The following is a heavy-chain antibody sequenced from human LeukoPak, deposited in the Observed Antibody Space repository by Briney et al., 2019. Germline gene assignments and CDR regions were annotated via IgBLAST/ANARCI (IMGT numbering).Heavy chain of an antibody. CDR2: IYYSGST. V-gene: IGHV4-39*07. CDR3: ARDSIAVAGTMRY. D-gene: IGHD6-19*01. J-gene: IGHJ4*02. Sequence: SETLSLTCTVSGGSISSSSYYWGWIRQPSGKGLEWIGSIYYSGSTYYNPSLKSRVTISVDTSKNQFSLKLSSVTAADTAVYYCARDSIAVAGTMRYWGQGTLVTVSS. CDR1: GGSISSSSYY.